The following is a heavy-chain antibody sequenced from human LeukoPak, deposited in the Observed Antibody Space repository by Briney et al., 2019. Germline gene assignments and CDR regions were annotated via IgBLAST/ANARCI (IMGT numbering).Heavy chain of an antibody. D-gene: IGHD3-16*01. CDR2: INPNSGGT. Sequence: GASVKVSCKASGYTFTGYYMHWVRQAPGQGLEWMGRINPNSGGTNYAQKFQGRVTMTRDTSISTAYMELSSLRSEDTAVYYCATAPSWGSLAVDYWGQGTLVTVSS. CDR3: ATAPSWGSLAVDY. V-gene: IGHV1-2*06. J-gene: IGHJ4*02. CDR1: GYTFTGYY.